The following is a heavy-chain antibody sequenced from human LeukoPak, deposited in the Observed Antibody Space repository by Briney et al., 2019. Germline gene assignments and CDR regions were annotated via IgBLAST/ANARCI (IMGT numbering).Heavy chain of an antibody. D-gene: IGHD1-1*01. Sequence: SETLSLTCSVSGYSINNGYYWGWMRQPPGKGLEWIGAIYHSGSTYYTPSLKSRVTMSLDTSKNQFSLKLTSVTAADTAVYYCARRPSFGTGHFNYWGQGALVNVSS. CDR3: ARRPSFGTGHFNY. CDR2: IYHSGST. CDR1: GYSINNGYY. J-gene: IGHJ4*02. V-gene: IGHV4-38-2*02.